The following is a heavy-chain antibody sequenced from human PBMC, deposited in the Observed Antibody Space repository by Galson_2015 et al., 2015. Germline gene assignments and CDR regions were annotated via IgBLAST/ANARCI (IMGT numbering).Heavy chain of an antibody. V-gene: IGHV3-23*01. CDR2: IGSGGSDS. Sequence: SLRLSCAASGFTFSSYAMTWVRQAPGKGLEWVSIIGSGGSDSYYAESVKGRFTISRDNSKNTLYLQMNSLRTEDTAVDYCAKGGCNNSFDSWGQGRLVTVSS. J-gene: IGHJ4*02. D-gene: IGHD2/OR15-2a*01. CDR3: AKGGCNNSFDS. CDR1: GFTFSSYA.